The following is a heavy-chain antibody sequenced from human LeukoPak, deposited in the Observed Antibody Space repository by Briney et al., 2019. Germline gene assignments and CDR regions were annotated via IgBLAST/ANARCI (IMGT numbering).Heavy chain of an antibody. CDR3: GRDRGSGWNKAIDY. CDR2: IIPIFGTA. V-gene: IGHV1-69*13. CDR1: GGTFSSYA. Sequence: GASVKVSCKASGGTFSSYAISWVRQAPGQGLEWMGGIIPIFGTANYAQKFQGRVTITADESTSTAYMELSSLRSEDTAVYFCGRDRGSGWNKAIDYWGQGTLVTVSS. D-gene: IGHD6-19*01. J-gene: IGHJ4*02.